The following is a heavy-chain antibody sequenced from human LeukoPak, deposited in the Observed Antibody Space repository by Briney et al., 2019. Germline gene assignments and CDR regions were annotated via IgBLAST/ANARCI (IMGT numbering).Heavy chain of an antibody. Sequence: PSETLSLTCTVSGGSISSSSYYWGWIRQPPGKGLEWIGTIYYSGSTYYNPSLKSRVTISVDTSKNQFSLKLSSVTAADTAVYYCARLGDQNRRFYYYYYMDVWGKGTTVTVSS. CDR1: GGSISSSSYY. CDR3: ARLGDQNRRFYYYYYMDV. CDR2: IYYSGST. J-gene: IGHJ6*03. V-gene: IGHV4-39*01. D-gene: IGHD3-16*01.